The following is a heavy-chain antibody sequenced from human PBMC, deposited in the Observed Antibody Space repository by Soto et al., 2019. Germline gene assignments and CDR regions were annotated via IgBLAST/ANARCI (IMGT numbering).Heavy chain of an antibody. CDR1: GFTFSLYS. V-gene: IGHV3-48*02. CDR3: ARSYYDGRAYPGFDY. Sequence: GGSLRLSCAASGFTFSLYSMNWVRQAPGKGLEWLSYMTTSGRTIYYADSVKGRFTISRDNAKNSVYLQMNSLRDDDTAVYYCARSYYDGRAYPGFDYWGQGTRVTVSS. J-gene: IGHJ4*02. CDR2: MTTSGRTI. D-gene: IGHD3-22*01.